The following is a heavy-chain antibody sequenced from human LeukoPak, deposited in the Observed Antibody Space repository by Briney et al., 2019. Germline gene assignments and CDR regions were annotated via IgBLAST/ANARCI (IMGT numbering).Heavy chain of an antibody. CDR3: ARYHCSSTSCYSEVSFDY. Sequence: PGGSLRLSCAASEFTFSTYGMHWFRQAPVKGLEWVAFIRYDGSNKYYADSVKGQFTISRDNSKSTLYLQMNSLRAEDTAVYYCARYHCSSTSCYSEVSFDYWGQGTLVTVSS. CDR2: IRYDGSNK. D-gene: IGHD2-2*01. J-gene: IGHJ4*02. CDR1: EFTFSTYG. V-gene: IGHV3-30*02.